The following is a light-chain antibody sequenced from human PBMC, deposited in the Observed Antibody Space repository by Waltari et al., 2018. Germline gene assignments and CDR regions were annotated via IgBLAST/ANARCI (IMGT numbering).Light chain of an antibody. CDR3: QQYHSPPQT. CDR1: QSVLYTTNNKNY. V-gene: IGKV4-1*01. CDR2: WAS. Sequence: DIVMTQSPDSLAVSLGERATIHCKFSQSVLYTTNNKNYLAWYQQKPGQPPKLLIYWASTRESGVPDRFSGSGSGTNFTLTISSLQAEDVAVYYCQQYHSPPQTFGGGTKVEIK. J-gene: IGKJ4*01.